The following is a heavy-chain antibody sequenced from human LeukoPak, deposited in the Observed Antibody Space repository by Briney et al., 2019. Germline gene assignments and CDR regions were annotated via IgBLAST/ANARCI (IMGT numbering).Heavy chain of an antibody. V-gene: IGHV1-2*06. D-gene: IGHD3-10*01. Sequence: ASVKVSCKASGYTFTGYYMHWVRQAPGQGLEWMGRINPNSGGTNYAQKLQGRVTMTRDTSISTAYMELSRLRSDDTAVYYCARGGYYYGSGSPPHFDYWGQGTLVTASS. CDR1: GYTFTGYY. CDR3: ARGGYYYGSGSPPHFDY. J-gene: IGHJ4*02. CDR2: INPNSGGT.